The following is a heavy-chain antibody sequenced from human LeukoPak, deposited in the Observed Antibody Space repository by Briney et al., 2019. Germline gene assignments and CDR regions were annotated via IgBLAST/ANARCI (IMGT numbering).Heavy chain of an antibody. D-gene: IGHD6-13*01. CDR2: IYYSGST. Sequence: SQTLSLTCTVSGGSISSGGYYWTWLRQHPGKGLEWIGYIYYSGSTYYNPSLKSRVTISVDTSKNQFSLRLSSVTAADTAVYYCARGMAAAGPGGFFDYWGQGTLVTVSS. CDR1: GGSISSGGYY. V-gene: IGHV4-31*03. J-gene: IGHJ4*02. CDR3: ARGMAAAGPGGFFDY.